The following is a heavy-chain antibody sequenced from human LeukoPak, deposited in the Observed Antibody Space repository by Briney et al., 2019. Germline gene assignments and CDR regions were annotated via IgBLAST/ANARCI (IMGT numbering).Heavy chain of an antibody. CDR3: TSPNWQ. Sequence: GGSLRLSCAASVFTFSDSTMHWVRQASGKGLEWVGRIRSKANNYARAYAASVKGRFTISRDDSKNTTYLQMNSLITEDTAVYYCTSPNWQWGQGTLVTVSS. V-gene: IGHV3-73*01. CDR2: IRSKANNYAR. J-gene: IGHJ4*02. CDR1: VFTFSDST.